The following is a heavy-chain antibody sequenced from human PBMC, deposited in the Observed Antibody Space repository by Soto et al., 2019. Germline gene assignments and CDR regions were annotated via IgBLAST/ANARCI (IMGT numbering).Heavy chain of an antibody. Sequence: VSLRLSCTASGFTFSSYTMNWVRQAPGRGLEWVSSIGTSSSYIYYADSVKGRFTISRDNAKNSLFLQMNSLRADDTAVYYCARDSVRDYLYYYYGMDVWGQGTTVTV. J-gene: IGHJ6*02. CDR1: GFTFSSYT. CDR3: ARDSVRDYLYYYYGMDV. CDR2: IGTSSSYI. D-gene: IGHD4-17*01. V-gene: IGHV3-21*01.